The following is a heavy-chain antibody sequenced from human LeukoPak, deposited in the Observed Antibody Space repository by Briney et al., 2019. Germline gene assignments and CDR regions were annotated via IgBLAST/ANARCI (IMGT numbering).Heavy chain of an antibody. Sequence: PSETLSLTCAAYGGSFSGYYWSWLRQPPGKGLEWIGEINHSGSTNYNPSLKSRLSISIDTSKNQFALRLSSVTAADTAVYHCARGLPIISMLRGVKPSVMFDSWGQGTLVTVSS. D-gene: IGHD3-10*01. CDR1: GGSFSGYY. J-gene: IGHJ5*01. V-gene: IGHV4-34*01. CDR2: INHSGST. CDR3: ARGLPIISMLRGVKPSVMFDS.